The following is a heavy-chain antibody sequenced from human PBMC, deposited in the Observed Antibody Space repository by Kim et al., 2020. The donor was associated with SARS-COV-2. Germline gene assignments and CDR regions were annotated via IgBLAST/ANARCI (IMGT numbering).Heavy chain of an antibody. D-gene: IGHD6-19*01. CDR3: ARGDGSGWYSRIDY. J-gene: IGHJ4*02. V-gene: IGHV1-2*02. Sequence: AQKFQGRGTMTRDTSISTAYMELSRLRSDDTAVYYCARGDGSGWYSRIDYWGQGTLVTVSS.